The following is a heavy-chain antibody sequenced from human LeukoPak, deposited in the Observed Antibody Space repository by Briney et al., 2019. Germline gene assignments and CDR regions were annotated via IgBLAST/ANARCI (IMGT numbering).Heavy chain of an antibody. Sequence: PSETLSLTCTVSGGSISSSSYYWGWIRQPPGKGLEWIGSIYYSGNTNYNPSLKSRVTISVDTSKNQFSLKLSSVTAADTAVYYCARGVGTGTTFLYFDYWGQGTLVTVSS. CDR3: ARGVGTGTTFLYFDY. V-gene: IGHV4-39*01. J-gene: IGHJ4*02. CDR1: GGSISSSSYY. CDR2: IYYSGNT. D-gene: IGHD1-7*01.